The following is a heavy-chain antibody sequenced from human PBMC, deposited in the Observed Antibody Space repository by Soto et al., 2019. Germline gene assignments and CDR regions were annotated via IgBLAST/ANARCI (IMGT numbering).Heavy chain of an antibody. J-gene: IGHJ3*02. D-gene: IGHD6-19*01. Sequence: QLQLQESGPGLVKPSETLSLTCTVSGGSISSSSYYWGWIRQPPGKGLEWIGSIYYSGSTYYNPSLKSRVTISVDTSKNQFSLKLSSVTAADTAVYYCARQASSGLDAFDIWGQGTMVTVSS. CDR2: IYYSGST. CDR1: GGSISSSSYY. V-gene: IGHV4-39*01. CDR3: ARQASSGLDAFDI.